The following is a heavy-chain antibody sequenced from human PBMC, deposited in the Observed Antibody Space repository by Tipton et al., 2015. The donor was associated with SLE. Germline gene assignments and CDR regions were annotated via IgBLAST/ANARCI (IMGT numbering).Heavy chain of an antibody. CDR1: GGSINGQF. J-gene: IGHJ4*02. Sequence: TLSLTCTVSGGSINGQFWSWIRQPPGKGLEWIGSIYYSGSTYYNPSLKSRVTISVDTSKNQFSLKLSSVTAADTAVYYCARLGVVVTAIDYWGQGTLVTVSS. V-gene: IGHV4-59*05. D-gene: IGHD2-21*02. CDR3: ARLGVVVTAIDY. CDR2: IYYSGST.